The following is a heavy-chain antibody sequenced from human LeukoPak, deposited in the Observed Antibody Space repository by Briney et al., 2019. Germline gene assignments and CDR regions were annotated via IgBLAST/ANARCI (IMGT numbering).Heavy chain of an antibody. CDR2: IYYSGST. J-gene: IGHJ4*02. V-gene: IGHV4-39*01. CDR1: GGSIGSSSYQ. CDR3: ARISIVVVPAYFDY. Sequence: PSETLSLTCTVSGGSIGSSSYQWGWIRQPPGKGLEWIGSIYYSGSTYYNPSLKSRVTVSVDTSKNQFSLKLSSVTAADTAVYYCARISIVVVPAYFDYWGQGTLVTVSS. D-gene: IGHD2-2*01.